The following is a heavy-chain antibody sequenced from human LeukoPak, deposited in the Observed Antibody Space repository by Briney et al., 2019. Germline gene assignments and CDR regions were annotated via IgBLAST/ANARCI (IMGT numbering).Heavy chain of an antibody. J-gene: IGHJ5*02. V-gene: IGHV3-73*01. CDR2: IRSKANSYAT. CDR1: GFTFSGSA. Sequence: PGGSLRLSCAASGFTFSGSAMHWVRQASGKGLEWVGRIRSKANSYATTYAASVKGRFTISRDDSKNTAYLQMNSLKTEDTAVYYCTRPPGGYYYFENWFDPWGQGTLVTVSS. CDR3: TRPPGGYYYFENWFDP. D-gene: IGHD3-22*01.